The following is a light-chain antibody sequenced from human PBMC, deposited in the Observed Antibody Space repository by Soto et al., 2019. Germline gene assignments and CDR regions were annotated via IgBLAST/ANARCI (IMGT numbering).Light chain of an antibody. Sequence: SYELTQPPSVSVAPGQTARITCGGNNVGGKSVHWYQQRPGQAPVLVVHDDSDRPSGIPERFSGSNSENTATLTITRVEAVDEADYYFQVWDTSTDHVVFGGGTKVTVL. CDR1: NVGGKS. CDR2: DDS. V-gene: IGLV3-21*02. J-gene: IGLJ2*01. CDR3: QVWDTSTDHVV.